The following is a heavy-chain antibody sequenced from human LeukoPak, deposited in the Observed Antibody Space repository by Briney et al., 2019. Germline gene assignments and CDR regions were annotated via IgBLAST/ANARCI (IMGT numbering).Heavy chain of an antibody. CDR3: ARQGYTSGGYYYYMDV. CDR2: IYPGDSNS. CDR1: GYTFTAYW. V-gene: IGHV5-51*01. Sequence: GESLKISCKGSGYTFTAYWIAWVRQMPGKGLEWMGSIYPGDSNSRYSPSFQGQVTISADKSISTAYLQWSSLKASDSAKYYCARQGYTSGGYYYYMDVWGKGTTVTVSS. J-gene: IGHJ6*03. D-gene: IGHD6-25*01.